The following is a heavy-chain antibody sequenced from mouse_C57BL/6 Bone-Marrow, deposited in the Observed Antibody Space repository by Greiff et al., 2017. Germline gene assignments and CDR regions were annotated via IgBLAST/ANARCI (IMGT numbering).Heavy chain of an antibody. CDR3: ARNRF. Sequence: EVQVVESGPGLVKPSQSLNLSCSVTGYSITSGYYWNWIRQFPGNKLEWMGYISYDGSNNYNPSLKKRISITRDTSKNQFFLKLNSVTTEDTATYYCARNRFWGQGTLVTVSA. V-gene: IGHV3-6*01. CDR2: ISYDGSN. J-gene: IGHJ3*01. CDR1: GYSITSGYY.